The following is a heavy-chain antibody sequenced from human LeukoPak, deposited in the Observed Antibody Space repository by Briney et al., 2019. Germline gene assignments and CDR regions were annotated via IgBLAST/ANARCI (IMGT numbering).Heavy chain of an antibody. V-gene: IGHV3-21*01. CDR2: ISSSSSYI. Sequence: PGGSLRLSCAASGFTFSSYSMNWVRQAPGKGLEWVSSISSSSSYIYYADSVKGRFTISRDNAKNSLYLQMNSLRAEDTAVYYCASWSRITMVRGVIDYWGQGTLVTVSS. CDR1: GFTFSSYS. CDR3: ASWSRITMVRGVIDY. D-gene: IGHD3-10*01. J-gene: IGHJ4*02.